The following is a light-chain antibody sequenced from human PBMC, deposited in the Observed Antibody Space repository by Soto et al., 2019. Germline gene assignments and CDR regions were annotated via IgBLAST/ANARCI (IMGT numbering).Light chain of an antibody. CDR3: QSYDSSLSGWV. CDR2: GNS. J-gene: IGLJ3*02. Sequence: QSVLTQPPSVSGAPGQRVTISCTGSSSNIGAGYDVHWYQQLPGTAPKLLIYGNSNRPSGVPDRFSGSKSGTSASLAITGLQADAEADYYCQSYDSSLSGWVFGGGTKLPVL. CDR1: SSNIGAGYD. V-gene: IGLV1-40*01.